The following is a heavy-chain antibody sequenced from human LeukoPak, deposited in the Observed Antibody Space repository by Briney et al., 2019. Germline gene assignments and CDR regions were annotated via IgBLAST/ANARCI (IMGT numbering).Heavy chain of an antibody. D-gene: IGHD1-1*01. CDR3: ARVWKGNYYDY. CDR1: GCTFSNYC. Sequence: PRASLRLSCAASGCTFSNYCMSWVRQPPGKGLEWISCISGSGGSTYYADSVKGRLTISRDNSKHSLYMQMNSLRAEDTAIYYCARVWKGNYYDYWGQGTLVTVSS. J-gene: IGHJ4*02. CDR2: ISGSGGST. V-gene: IGHV3-23*01.